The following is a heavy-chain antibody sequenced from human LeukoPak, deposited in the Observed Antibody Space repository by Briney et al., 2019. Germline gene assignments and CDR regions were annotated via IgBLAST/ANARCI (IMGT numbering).Heavy chain of an antibody. CDR2: INPNSGGT. V-gene: IGHV1-2*02. D-gene: IGHD5-18*01. Sequence: ASVKVSCKASGYTFTGYYMHWVRQAPGQGLEWMGWINPNSGGTNYAQKLQGRVTVTRDTSISTAYMELSRLRSDDTAVYYCARDLPYSYGDDFDYWGQGTLVTVSS. CDR3: ARDLPYSYGDDFDY. CDR1: GYTFTGYY. J-gene: IGHJ4*02.